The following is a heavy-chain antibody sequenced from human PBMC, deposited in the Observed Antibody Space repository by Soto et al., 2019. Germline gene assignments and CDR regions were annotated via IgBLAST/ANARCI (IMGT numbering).Heavy chain of an antibody. D-gene: IGHD3-22*01. CDR3: ARAPLAYYDSSGYYGPNAFDI. CDR1: GFTVSSNY. J-gene: IGHJ3*02. CDR2: IYSGGST. V-gene: IGHV3-53*01. Sequence: GGSLRLSCAASGFTVSSNYMSWVRQAPGKGLEWVSVIYSGGSTYYADSVKGRFTISRDNSKNTLYLQMNSLRAEDTAVYYCARAPLAYYDSSGYYGPNAFDIWGQGTMVTVSS.